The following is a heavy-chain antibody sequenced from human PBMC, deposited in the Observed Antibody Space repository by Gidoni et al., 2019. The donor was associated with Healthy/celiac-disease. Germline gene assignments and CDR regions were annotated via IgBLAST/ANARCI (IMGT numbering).Heavy chain of an antibody. D-gene: IGHD5-18*01. V-gene: IGHV4-61*02. CDR2: TYTSGST. Sequence: QVQLQESGPGLVKPSQTLSLTCTVSGGSISSGSYYWRWIRQPAGKGLEWIGRTYTSGSTNYNPSLKSRVTISVDTSKNQFSLKLSSVTAADTAVYYCAREPGYSYGHGVDYWGQGTLVTVSS. CDR3: AREPGYSYGHGVDY. J-gene: IGHJ4*02. CDR1: GGSISSGSYY.